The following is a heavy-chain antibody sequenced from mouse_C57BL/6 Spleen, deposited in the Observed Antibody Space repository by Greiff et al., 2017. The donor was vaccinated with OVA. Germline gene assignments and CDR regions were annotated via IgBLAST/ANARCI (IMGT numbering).Heavy chain of an antibody. J-gene: IGHJ1*03. V-gene: IGHV1-19*01. Sequence: EVKLQQSGPVLVKPGASVKMSCKASGYTFTDYYMNWVKQSHGKSLEWIGVINPYNGGTSYNQKFKGKATLTVDKSSSTAYMELNSLTSEDSAVYYCARRSYYYGSIHWYFDVWGTGTTVTVSS. CDR3: ARRSYYYGSIHWYFDV. D-gene: IGHD1-1*01. CDR1: GYTFTDYY. CDR2: INPYNGGT.